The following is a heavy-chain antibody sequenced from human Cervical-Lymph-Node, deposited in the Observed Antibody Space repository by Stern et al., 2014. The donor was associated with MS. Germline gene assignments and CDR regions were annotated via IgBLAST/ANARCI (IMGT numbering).Heavy chain of an antibody. CDR3: ARSDRLWGSFDY. CDR2: ISYIGST. D-gene: IGHD3-16*01. V-gene: IGHV4-31*03. CDR1: GASISTVGYY. Sequence: QVQLQESGPGLVKPSQTLSLTCTVSGASISTVGYYWSWIRQHPGNGLEWIAYISYIGSTYYNPSLKSRVSISADTSKNQFSPNLTSVTAADTALYYCARSDRLWGSFDYWGQGTLVAVSS. J-gene: IGHJ4*02.